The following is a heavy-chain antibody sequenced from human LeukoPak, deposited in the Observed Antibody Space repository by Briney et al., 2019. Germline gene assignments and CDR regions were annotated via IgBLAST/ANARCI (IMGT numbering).Heavy chain of an antibody. CDR2: INPNSGGT. D-gene: IGHD4-17*01. Sequence: ASVKVSCKASGYTFTGYYIHWVRQAPGQGLEWMGWINPNSGGTNYAQKFQGRVTMTRDTSISTAHMELSRLTSDDTAVYYCARAPGDYGDYWGQGTLVTVSS. CDR1: GYTFTGYY. J-gene: IGHJ4*02. CDR3: ARAPGDYGDY. V-gene: IGHV1-2*02.